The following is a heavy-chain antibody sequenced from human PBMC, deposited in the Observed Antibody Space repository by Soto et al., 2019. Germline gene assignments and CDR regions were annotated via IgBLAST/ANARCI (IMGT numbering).Heavy chain of an antibody. CDR3: ARDGRTSGYYLDY. CDR2: IYANGNS. V-gene: IGHV4-31*03. CDR1: RGSISSGGFY. Sequence: SETLSLTCTVSRGSISSGGFYWSWIRQSPGKGLEWIGFIYANGNSYYNPSLKSRANISLDTSKNKFSLKISSVTVADAAVYYCARDGRTSGYYLDYWGQGTPVTVSS. D-gene: IGHD3-22*01. J-gene: IGHJ4*02.